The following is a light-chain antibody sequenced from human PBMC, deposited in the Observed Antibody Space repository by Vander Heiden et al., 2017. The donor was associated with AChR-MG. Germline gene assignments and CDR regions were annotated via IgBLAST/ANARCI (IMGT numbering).Light chain of an antibody. V-gene: IGKV3-15*01. CDR2: GST. Sequence: EIVMTQSPDTLSVSPGATATLSCRASQSVSTNLAWYQQKPGQAPRLLFYGSTTRATGIPDRFSGSGSGTEFTLTISSLQSEDFAVYYCQQYNSWPRTFGQGTKVEIK. CDR1: QSVSTN. J-gene: IGKJ1*01. CDR3: QQYNSWPRT.